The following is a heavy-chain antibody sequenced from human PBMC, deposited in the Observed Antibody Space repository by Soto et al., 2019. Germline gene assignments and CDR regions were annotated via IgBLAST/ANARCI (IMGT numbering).Heavy chain of an antibody. CDR3: TTGRYYDILTGYHNVAY. V-gene: IGHV3-15*01. CDR1: GFNLSHPW. Sequence: PVGSLRLSCVASGFNLSHPWMTWVRQAAGKGLEWVGRIKSKTDGGTADYAAPVKGRATISRDDSKNTVYLQMNSLKTEDTAVYYCTTGRYYDILTGYHNVAYWGQGALVTVSS. J-gene: IGHJ4*02. D-gene: IGHD3-9*01. CDR2: IKSKTDGGTA.